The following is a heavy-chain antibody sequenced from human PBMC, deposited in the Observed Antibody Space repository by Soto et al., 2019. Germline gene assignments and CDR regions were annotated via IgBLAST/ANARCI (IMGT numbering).Heavy chain of an antibody. Sequence: QVQLVQSGAEVKKPGASVKVSCKASGYTFTSYAIIWVRQAPGQGLEWMGWSSAYKGNTNYAQNLKGSFTRTTNTTTSTADMELRSLISDDTALDYCARSVAGAVDFDYCGQGTLVTVSS. J-gene: IGHJ4*02. CDR3: ARSVAGAVDFDY. V-gene: IGHV1-18*01. D-gene: IGHD1-26*01. CDR2: SSAYKGNT. CDR1: GYTFTSYA.